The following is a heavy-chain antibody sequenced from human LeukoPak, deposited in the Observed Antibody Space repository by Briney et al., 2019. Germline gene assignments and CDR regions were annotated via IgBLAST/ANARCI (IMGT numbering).Heavy chain of an antibody. CDR1: GFTFSSYS. V-gene: IGHV3-21*01. CDR3: ARDRYCSGGSCHAPIDY. D-gene: IGHD2-15*01. J-gene: IGHJ4*02. CDR2: ISSSSSYI. Sequence: GGSLRLSCAASGFTFSSYSMNWVRQAPGKGLEWVSSISSSSSYIYYADSVKGRFTISRDNAKNSLYLQMNSLRAEDTAVYYCARDRYCSGGSCHAPIDYWGQGTLVTVSS.